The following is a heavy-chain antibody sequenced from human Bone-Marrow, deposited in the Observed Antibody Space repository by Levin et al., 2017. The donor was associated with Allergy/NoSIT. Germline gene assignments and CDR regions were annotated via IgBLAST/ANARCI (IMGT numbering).Heavy chain of an antibody. J-gene: IGHJ3*02. Sequence: GGSLRLSCAASGFTFDDYAMHWVRQAPGKGLEWVSGISWNSGSIGYADSVKGRFTISRDNAKNSLYLQMNSLRAEDTALYYCAKSIFGAPGDDAFDIWGQGTMVTVSS. V-gene: IGHV3-9*01. D-gene: IGHD3-3*01. CDR1: GFTFDDYA. CDR3: AKSIFGAPGDDAFDI. CDR2: ISWNSGSI.